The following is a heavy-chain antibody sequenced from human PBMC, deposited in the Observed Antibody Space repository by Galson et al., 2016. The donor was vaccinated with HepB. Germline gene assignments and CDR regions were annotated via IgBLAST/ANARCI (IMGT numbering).Heavy chain of an antibody. CDR1: GFTFSTYA. CDR2: ISGSRGSA. Sequence: SLRLSCAASGFTFSTYAMSWVRQAPGKGLEWVSFISGSRGSANYADSVKGRFTISRDNSKNTLYLQMNSLRAEDTAVYYCAKGCGGNCFPPGVWGQGTTVTVSS. V-gene: IGHV3-23*01. CDR3: AKGCGGNCFPPGV. D-gene: IGHD2-21*02. J-gene: IGHJ6*02.